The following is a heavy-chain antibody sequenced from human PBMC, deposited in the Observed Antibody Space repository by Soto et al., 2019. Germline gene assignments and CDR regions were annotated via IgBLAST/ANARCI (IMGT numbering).Heavy chain of an antibody. CDR1: GYNFHSYG. Sequence: QVQLVQSGAEVKKPGASVKVSCRASGYNFHSYGITWVRQAPGQGLEWLGWISAYNGETHSGPMLQGRVSLTIDISTSTAYMELRSLRSDDTAVYFCARDLEESGDVWTGVGLYWGQGTRVTVSS. CDR3: ARDLEESGDVWTGVGLY. J-gene: IGHJ4*02. V-gene: IGHV1-18*01. CDR2: ISAYNGET. D-gene: IGHD3-3*01.